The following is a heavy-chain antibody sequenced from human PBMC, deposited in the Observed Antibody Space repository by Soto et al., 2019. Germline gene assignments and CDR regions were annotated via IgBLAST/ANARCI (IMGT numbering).Heavy chain of an antibody. Sequence: EVQLLESGGALVQPGGSLRLSCAASGFSFSSYAMNWVRQAPGKGLEWVSSISASGGSTYYADSLKGRFTISRDISTHDLFLQMTSLRAEDTAIYYCAKGVVIVAASFDYWGQGTPVTVSS. J-gene: IGHJ4*02. CDR3: AKGVVIVAASFDY. CDR1: GFSFSSYA. V-gene: IGHV3-23*01. CDR2: ISASGGST. D-gene: IGHD2-15*01.